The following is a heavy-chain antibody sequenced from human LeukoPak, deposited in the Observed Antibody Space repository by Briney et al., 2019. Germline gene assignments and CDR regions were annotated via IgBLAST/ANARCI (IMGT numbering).Heavy chain of an antibody. CDR1: GYTFTSYD. Sequence: ASVKVSCKASGYTFTSYDINWVRQATGQGLEWMGWMNPNSGNTGYAQKFQGRVTMTRNTSISTAYMELSSLRSEDTAVYYCARVLRFLEWLPLDPYYYYGMDVWAKGPRSPSP. CDR2: MNPNSGNT. V-gene: IGHV1-8*01. D-gene: IGHD3-3*01. CDR3: ARVLRFLEWLPLDPYYYYGMDV. J-gene: IGHJ6*02.